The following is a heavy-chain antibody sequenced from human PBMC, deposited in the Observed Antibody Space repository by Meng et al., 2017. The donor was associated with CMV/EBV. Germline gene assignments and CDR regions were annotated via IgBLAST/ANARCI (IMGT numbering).Heavy chain of an antibody. CDR3: ASFGGSSWDDSGWMNAFDI. CDR2: IIPIFGTA. D-gene: IGHD6-13*01. CDR1: GGTFSSYA. J-gene: IGHJ3*02. V-gene: IGHV1-69*05. Sequence: SVKVSCKASGGTFSSYAISWVRRAPGQGLEWMGGIIPIFGTANYAQKFQGRVTITTDESTSTAYMELSSLRSEDTAVYYCASFGGSSWDDSGWMNAFDIWGQGTMVTVSS.